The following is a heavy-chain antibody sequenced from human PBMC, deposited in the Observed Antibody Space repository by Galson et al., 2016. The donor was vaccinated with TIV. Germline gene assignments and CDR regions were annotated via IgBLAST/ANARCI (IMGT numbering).Heavy chain of an antibody. CDR2: ITYDGSDK. CDR1: GFTFSTFA. Sequence: SLRLSCAASGFTFSTFAIHWVRQAPGKGLEWVAVITYDGSDKYYAESVKGRFTISRDNSKKTVYIQVNSLGAEETAVNYCARGRVYYDTSVYYLFDYWGQGTLVTVSS. CDR3: ARGRVYYDTSVYYLFDY. J-gene: IGHJ4*02. V-gene: IGHV3-30*04. D-gene: IGHD3-22*01.